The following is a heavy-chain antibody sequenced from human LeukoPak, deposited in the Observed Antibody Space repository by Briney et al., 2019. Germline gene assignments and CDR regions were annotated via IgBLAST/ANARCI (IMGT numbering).Heavy chain of an antibody. CDR1: GFTFSTSA. D-gene: IGHD3-10*01. Sequence: GGSLRLSCAASGFTFSTSAMIWVRQPPGKGLERVSSIFPSGGEIHYADSVRGRFTISRDNSKSTLSLQMNSLRAEDTAIYYCAKEGGIWFGELPLIYYYYMDVWGKGTTVTISS. CDR2: IFPSGGEI. CDR3: AKEGGIWFGELPLIYYYYMDV. J-gene: IGHJ6*03. V-gene: IGHV3-23*01.